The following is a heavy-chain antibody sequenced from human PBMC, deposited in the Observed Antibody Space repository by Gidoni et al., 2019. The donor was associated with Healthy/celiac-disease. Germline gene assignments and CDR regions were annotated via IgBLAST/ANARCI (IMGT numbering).Heavy chain of an antibody. CDR1: GGSFSGYY. CDR3: ARGPGYYDSSGYYD. V-gene: IGHV4-34*01. D-gene: IGHD3-22*01. Sequence: QVQLQQWGAGLLKPSETLSLTCAVYGGSFSGYYWSGIRQPPGKGLEWIGEINHSGSTNYNPSLKSRVTISVDTSKNQFSLKLSSVTAADTAVYYCARGPGYYDSSGYYDWGQGTLVTVSS. J-gene: IGHJ4*02. CDR2: INHSGST.